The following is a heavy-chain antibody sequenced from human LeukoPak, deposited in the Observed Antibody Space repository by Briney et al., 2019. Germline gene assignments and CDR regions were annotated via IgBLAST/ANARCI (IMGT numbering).Heavy chain of an antibody. D-gene: IGHD6-13*01. CDR1: GYTFTTSG. Sequence: ASVKVSCKASGYTFTTSGTSWVPQAPGQGLEWMGWISGYNGNTDYAQKFQGRVTMTTDISTSTAYMELRSLRSDDTAVYYCARDVAAAGVDPWGQGTLVIVSS. CDR2: ISGYNGNT. CDR3: ARDVAAAGVDP. J-gene: IGHJ5*02. V-gene: IGHV1-18*01.